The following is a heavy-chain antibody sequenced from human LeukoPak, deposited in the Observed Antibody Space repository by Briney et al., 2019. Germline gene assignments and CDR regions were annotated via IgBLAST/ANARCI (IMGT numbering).Heavy chain of an antibody. Sequence: ASVKVSCKASGYTFTSYGISWVRQAPGQGLEWMGWISAYNGNTNYAQKLQGRVTMTTDTSTSTAYMELRSLRSDDTAMYYCARSGYSYGRSYYYYGMDVWGQGTTVTVSS. CDR1: GYTFTSYG. V-gene: IGHV1-18*01. J-gene: IGHJ6*02. D-gene: IGHD5-18*01. CDR3: ARSGYSYGRSYYYYGMDV. CDR2: ISAYNGNT.